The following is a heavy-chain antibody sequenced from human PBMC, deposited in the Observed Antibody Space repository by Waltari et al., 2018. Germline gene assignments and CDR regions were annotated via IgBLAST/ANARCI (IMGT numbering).Heavy chain of an antibody. CDR2: LIPIFGTA. CDR1: GGTFSSYA. V-gene: IGHV1-69*14. J-gene: IGHJ4*02. CDR3: ARYYYDSSGYYFFDY. Sequence: QVQLVQSGAEVKKPGSSVKVSCKASGGTFSSYAISWVRQAPGQVLEWMGGLIPIFGTANYAQKFQGRVTITADKSTITAYMELSILISEDTAVYYCARYYYDSSGYYFFDYWGQGTLVTVSS. D-gene: IGHD3-22*01.